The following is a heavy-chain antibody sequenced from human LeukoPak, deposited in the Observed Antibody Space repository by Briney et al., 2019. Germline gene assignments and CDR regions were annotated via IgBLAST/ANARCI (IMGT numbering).Heavy chain of an antibody. CDR1: GGTFSSYA. CDR3: ARDKPGIVVVPAAPDTSDF. CDR2: IIPIFGTA. J-gene: IGHJ4*02. V-gene: IGHV1-69*05. Sequence: SVKVSCKASGGTFSSYAISWVRQAPGQGLEWMGGIIPIFGTANYAQKFQGRVTMTRDTSTSAVYMELSSLRSEDTAVYYCARDKPGIVVVPAAPDTSDFWGQGTLVTVSS. D-gene: IGHD2-2*01.